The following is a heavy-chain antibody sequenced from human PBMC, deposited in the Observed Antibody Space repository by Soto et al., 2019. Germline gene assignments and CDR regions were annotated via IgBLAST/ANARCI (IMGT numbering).Heavy chain of an antibody. CDR3: ATYCISSICPQRYYFDY. V-gene: IGHV1-24*01. CDR2: FDPEDGET. D-gene: IGHD2-2*01. J-gene: IGHJ4*02. CDR1: GYTLTELS. Sequence: QVQLVQSGAEVKKPGASVKVSCKVSGYTLTELSMHWVRQAPGKGLEWMGGFDPEDGETIYAQKFQGRVTMTEDTSTDTAYMELSSLRSEDTSFYYCATYCISSICPQRYYFDYWGQGTLVTVSS.